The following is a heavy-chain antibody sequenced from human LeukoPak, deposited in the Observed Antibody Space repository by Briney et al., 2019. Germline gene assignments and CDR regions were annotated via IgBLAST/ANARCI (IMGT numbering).Heavy chain of an antibody. CDR1: GYTFTGYY. J-gene: IGHJ4*02. D-gene: IGHD1-26*01. V-gene: IGHV1-2*02. Sequence: GASVKVSCKASGYTFTGYYMHWVRQAPGQGLEWMGWINPNSGGTNYAQKFQGRVTMTRDTSISTAYMELSRLRSDDTAVYYCARVRVGATKSFDYSGQGTLVTVSS. CDR2: INPNSGGT. CDR3: ARVRVGATKSFDY.